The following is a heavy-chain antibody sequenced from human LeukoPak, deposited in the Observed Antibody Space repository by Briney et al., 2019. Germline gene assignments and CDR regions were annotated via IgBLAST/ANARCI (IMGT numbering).Heavy chain of an antibody. V-gene: IGHV4-34*01. Sequence: PSETLSLTCAVYGGSFSGYYWSWIRQPPGEGLEWIGEINHSGSTNYNPSLKSRVTISVDTSKNQFSLKLSSVTAADTAVYYCASSMVRGVRNPNWFDPWGQGTLVTVSS. J-gene: IGHJ5*02. CDR2: INHSGST. CDR3: ASSMVRGVRNPNWFDP. CDR1: GGSFSGYY. D-gene: IGHD3-10*01.